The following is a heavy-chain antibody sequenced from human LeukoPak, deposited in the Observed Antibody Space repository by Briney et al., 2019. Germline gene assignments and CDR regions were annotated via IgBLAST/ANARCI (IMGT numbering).Heavy chain of an antibody. CDR2: ISWNSGSI. CDR3: AKEGLWFGELGGFDY. J-gene: IGHJ4*02. V-gene: IGHV3-9*01. Sequence: QAGGSLRLSCAASGVTFDDYAMHWVRQAPGKGLEWVSGISWNSGSIGYADSVKGRFTISRDNAKNSLYLQMNSLRAEDTALYYCAKEGLWFGELGGFDYWGQGTLVTVSS. CDR1: GVTFDDYA. D-gene: IGHD3-10*01.